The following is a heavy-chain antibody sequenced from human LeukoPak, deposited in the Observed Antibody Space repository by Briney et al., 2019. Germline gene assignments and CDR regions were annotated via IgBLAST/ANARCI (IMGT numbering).Heavy chain of an antibody. CDR3: AATPYSSDLIDY. Sequence: SETLSLTCAVYGGSFSGYYWSWIRQPPGKGLEWIGEINHSGSTNYNPSLKSRVTISEDTSKNQFSLKLSSVTAADTAVYYCAATPYSSDLIDYWGQGTLVTVSS. V-gene: IGHV4-34*01. CDR2: INHSGST. J-gene: IGHJ4*02. CDR1: GGSFSGYY. D-gene: IGHD5-18*01.